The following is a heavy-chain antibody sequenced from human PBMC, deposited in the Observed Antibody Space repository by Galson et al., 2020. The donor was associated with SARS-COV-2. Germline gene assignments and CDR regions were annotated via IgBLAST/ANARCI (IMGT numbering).Heavy chain of an antibody. V-gene: IGHV4-59*01. Sequence: SETLSLTCTVSGGSISSYYWSWIRQPPGKGLEWIGYIYYSGSTNYNPSLKSRVTISVDTSKNQFSLKLSSVTAADTAVYYCARDRQGIAAAGTRGRVAFDIWGQGTMVTVSS. J-gene: IGHJ3*02. D-gene: IGHD6-13*01. CDR2: IYYSGST. CDR1: GGSISSYY. CDR3: ARDRQGIAAAGTRGRVAFDI.